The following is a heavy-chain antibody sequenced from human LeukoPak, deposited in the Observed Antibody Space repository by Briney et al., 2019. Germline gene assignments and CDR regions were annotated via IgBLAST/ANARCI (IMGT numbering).Heavy chain of an antibody. CDR3: AREGKRITMVRGVITPRGYYYMDV. Sequence: GGSLRLSCTASGFTFGDYAMSWFRQAPGKGLEWVGRTRNKANSYTTEYAASVKGRFTISRDDSKNSLYLQMNSLKNEDTAVYYCAREGKRITMVRGVITPRGYYYMDVWGKGTTVTVSS. J-gene: IGHJ6*03. V-gene: IGHV3-72*01. CDR1: GFTFGDYA. CDR2: TRNKANSYTT. D-gene: IGHD3-10*01.